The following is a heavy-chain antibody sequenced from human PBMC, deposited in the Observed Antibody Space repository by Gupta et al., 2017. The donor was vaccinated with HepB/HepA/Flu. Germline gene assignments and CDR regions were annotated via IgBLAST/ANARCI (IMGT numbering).Heavy chain of an antibody. V-gene: IGHV3-23*01. J-gene: IGHJ6*02. CDR2: ISGSGGST. CDR1: GFTFSSYA. D-gene: IGHD4-17*01. CDR3: AKDPEDDYGDYYGMDV. Sequence: EVQLLESGGGLVQPGGSLRLSCAASGFTFSSYAMSWVRQAPGKGLEWVSAISGSGGSTYYADSVKGRFTISRDNSKNTLYLQMNSLRAEDTAVYYCAKDPEDDYGDYYGMDVWGQGTTVTVSS.